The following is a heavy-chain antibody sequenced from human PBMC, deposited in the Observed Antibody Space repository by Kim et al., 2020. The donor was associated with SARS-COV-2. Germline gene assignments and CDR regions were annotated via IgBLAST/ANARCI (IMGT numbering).Heavy chain of an antibody. CDR3: AKDKDVGIVVVTATYYY. CDR1: GFTFSSYG. V-gene: IGHV3-30*18. Sequence: GGSLRLSCAASGFTFSSYGMHWVRQAPGKGLEWVAVISYDGSNKYYADSVKGRFTISRDNSKNTLYLQMNSLRAEDTAVYYCAKDKDVGIVVVTATYYY. D-gene: IGHD2-21*02. CDR2: ISYDGSNK. J-gene: IGHJ6*01.